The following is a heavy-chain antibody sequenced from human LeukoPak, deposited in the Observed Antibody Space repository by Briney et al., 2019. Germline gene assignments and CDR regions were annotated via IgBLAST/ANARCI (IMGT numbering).Heavy chain of an antibody. CDR2: IYHSRST. J-gene: IGHJ4*02. D-gene: IGHD5-18*01. Sequence: SQTLSLTCAVSGGSISSGGYSWSWIRQPPGKGLEWIGYIYHSRSTYYNPSLKSRVTISVDRSKNQFSLKLSSVTAADTAVYYCARGRDTASTLDYWGQGTLVTVSS. V-gene: IGHV4-30-2*01. CDR1: GGSISSGGYS. CDR3: ARGRDTASTLDY.